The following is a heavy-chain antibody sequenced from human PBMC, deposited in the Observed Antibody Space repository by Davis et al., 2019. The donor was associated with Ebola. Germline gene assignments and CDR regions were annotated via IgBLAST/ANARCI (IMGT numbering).Heavy chain of an antibody. Sequence: GESLKISCAASGFTFSSYAMSWVRQAPGKGLEWVSAISGSGGSTYYADSVKGRFTISRDNSKNTLYLQMNSLRAEDTAVYYCAKSVQLWLRATLNFDYWGQGTLVTVSS. CDR3: AKSVQLWLRATLNFDY. CDR2: ISGSGGST. J-gene: IGHJ4*02. D-gene: IGHD5-18*01. V-gene: IGHV3-23*01. CDR1: GFTFSSYA.